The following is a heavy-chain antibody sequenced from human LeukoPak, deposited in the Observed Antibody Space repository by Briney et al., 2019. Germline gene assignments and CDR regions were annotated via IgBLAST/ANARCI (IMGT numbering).Heavy chain of an antibody. Sequence: SETLSLTCTVSGGSISSSSYYWGWIRQPPGKGLEWIGSIYYSGSTYYNPSLKSRVTISVDTSKNQFSLKLSSVTAADTAVYYCARGIRFLVWLRWFDPWGQGTLVTVSS. D-gene: IGHD3-3*01. J-gene: IGHJ5*02. CDR2: IYYSGST. CDR1: GGSISSSSYY. CDR3: ARGIRFLVWLRWFDP. V-gene: IGHV4-39*07.